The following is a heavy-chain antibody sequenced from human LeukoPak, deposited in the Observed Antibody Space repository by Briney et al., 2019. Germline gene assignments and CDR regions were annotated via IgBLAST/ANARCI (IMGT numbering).Heavy chain of an antibody. J-gene: IGHJ4*02. CDR2: IYYSGST. D-gene: IGHD4-11*01. Sequence: SETLSLTCTVPGGSISSYYWVWIRQPPGKGLEWIGSIYYSGSTYYNPSLKSRVTISVDTSKNQFSPKLSSVTAADTAVYYCARLRPHYSNYDLGYFDYWGQGTLVTVSS. CDR1: GGSISSYY. V-gene: IGHV4-39*01. CDR3: ARLRPHYSNYDLGYFDY.